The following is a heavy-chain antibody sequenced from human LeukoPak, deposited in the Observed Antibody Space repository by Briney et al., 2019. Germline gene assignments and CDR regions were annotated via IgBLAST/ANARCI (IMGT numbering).Heavy chain of an antibody. CDR3: AGREVVTAIRDAFDI. J-gene: IGHJ3*02. CDR1: GGSISSYY. CDR2: IYYSGST. D-gene: IGHD2-21*02. Sequence: SETLSLTCTVSGGSISSYYWSWIRQPPGKGLEWIGYIYYSGSTNYNPSLKSRVTISVDTSKNQFSLKLSSVTAADTAVYYCAGREVVTAIRDAFDIWGQGTMVTASS. V-gene: IGHV4-59*01.